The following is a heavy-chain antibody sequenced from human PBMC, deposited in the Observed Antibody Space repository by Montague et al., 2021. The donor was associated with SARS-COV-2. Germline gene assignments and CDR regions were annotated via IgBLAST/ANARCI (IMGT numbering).Heavy chain of an antibody. D-gene: IGHD3-10*01. Sequence: SETLSLTCTVSGGSISSDSFYWGWLRQPPGKGLDWIGLIYHSGGTYNGPSLKRRLSISVDTSKNQFSLKVTSVTAADTAVYYCARRPGTFGAAFDIWGLGTMVTVSS. CDR3: ARRPGTFGAAFDI. J-gene: IGHJ3*02. V-gene: IGHV4-39*01. CDR1: GGSISSDSFY. CDR2: IYHSGGT.